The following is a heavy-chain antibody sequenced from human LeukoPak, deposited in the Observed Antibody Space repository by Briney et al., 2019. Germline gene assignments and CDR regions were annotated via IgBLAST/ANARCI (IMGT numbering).Heavy chain of an antibody. CDR3: ARGYGSGPYYYYYMDV. Sequence: ASVKVSCKASGYTFTGYYMHWLRQAPGQGLEWMGWINPNSGGTNYAQKFQGRVTMTRDTSISTAYMELSRLRSDDTAVYYCARGYGSGPYYYYYMDVWGKGTTVTVSS. CDR1: GYTFTGYY. CDR2: INPNSGGT. D-gene: IGHD3-10*01. J-gene: IGHJ6*03. V-gene: IGHV1-2*02.